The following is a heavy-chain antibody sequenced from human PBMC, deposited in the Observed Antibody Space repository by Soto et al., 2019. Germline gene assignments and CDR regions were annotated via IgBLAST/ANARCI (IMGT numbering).Heavy chain of an antibody. CDR3: AREGGGSSSLDY. Sequence: SETLSLTCTVSGASISSNNYYLGWIRQPPGQGLEWIGSIYYTGSTYYNPSLRSRVTISVDTSKKQFSLNLSSVTAADTAVYYCAREGGGSSSLDYWGQGTLVTVSS. CDR2: IYYTGST. CDR1: GASISSNNYY. J-gene: IGHJ4*02. V-gene: IGHV4-39*02. D-gene: IGHD2-15*01.